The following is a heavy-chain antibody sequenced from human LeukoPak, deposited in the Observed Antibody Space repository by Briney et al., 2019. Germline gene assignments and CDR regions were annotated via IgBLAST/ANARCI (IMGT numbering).Heavy chain of an antibody. CDR1: GFTFSNYA. J-gene: IGHJ4*02. CDR2: ISGSDGSA. V-gene: IGHV3-23*01. CDR3: ARHSGSYYVPDLDS. Sequence: SGGSLRLSCAASGFTFSNYAMSWVRQAPGKGLEWVSVISGSDGSASYADSVKGRFTISRDNSKNTLYLQMNSLRAEDTAVYYCARHSGSYYVPDLDSWGQGTLVTVSS. D-gene: IGHD3-10*01.